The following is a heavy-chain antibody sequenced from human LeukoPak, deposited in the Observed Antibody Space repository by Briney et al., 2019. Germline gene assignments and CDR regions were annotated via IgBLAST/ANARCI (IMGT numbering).Heavy chain of an antibody. D-gene: IGHD5-24*01. J-gene: IGHJ4*02. CDR3: ARHRSGWLQSSFDY. CDR1: GGSFSGYY. CDR2: INHSGST. Sequence: SETLSLTCAVYGGSFSGYYWSWIRQPPGKGLEWIGEINHSGSTNYNPSLKSRVTISVDTSKNQFSLKLSSVTAADTAVYYCARHRSGWLQSSFDYWGQGTLVTVSS. V-gene: IGHV4-34*01.